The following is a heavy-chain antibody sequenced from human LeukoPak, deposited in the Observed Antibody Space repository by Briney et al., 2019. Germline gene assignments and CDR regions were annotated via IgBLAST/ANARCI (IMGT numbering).Heavy chain of an antibody. J-gene: IGHJ5*02. D-gene: IGHD6-13*01. CDR1: GGSFSGYY. V-gene: IGHV4-34*01. CDR2: INHSGST. Sequence: SETLSLTCAGYGGSFSGYYWSWIRQPPGKGLEWIGEINHSGSTNYNPSLKSRVTISVDTSKNQFSLKLGSVTAADTAVYYCARIRLYSSSWYVANWFDPWGQGTLVTVSS. CDR3: ARIRLYSSSWYVANWFDP.